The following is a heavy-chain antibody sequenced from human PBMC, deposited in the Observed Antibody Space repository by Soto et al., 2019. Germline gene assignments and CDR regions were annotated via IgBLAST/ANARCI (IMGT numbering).Heavy chain of an antibody. CDR3: ARGAIVVVVDATQFNWFDP. CDR1: GGSISSYY. CDR2: IYYSGST. D-gene: IGHD2-15*01. Sequence: PSETLSLTCTVSGGSISSYYWSWIRQPPGKGLEWIGYIYYSGSTNYNPSLKSRVTISVDTSKNQFSLKLSSVTAADTAVYYCARGAIVVVVDATQFNWFDPWGQGTLVTVSS. V-gene: IGHV4-59*12. J-gene: IGHJ5*02.